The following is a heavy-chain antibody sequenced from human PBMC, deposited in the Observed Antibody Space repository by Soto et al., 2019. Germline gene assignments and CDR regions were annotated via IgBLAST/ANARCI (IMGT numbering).Heavy chain of an antibody. CDR1: GGSFSGYY. Sequence: QVQLQQWGAGLLKPSETLSLTCAVYGGSFSGYYWSWIRQPPGKGLEWIGEINHSGSTNYNPSLQSRVTISVDTSKNQFSLKLSSVTAADTAVYYCARVGRRRVPTYYYGSVSYPRLYYFDYWGQGTLVTVSS. V-gene: IGHV4-34*01. J-gene: IGHJ4*02. CDR2: INHSGST. D-gene: IGHD3-10*01. CDR3: ARVGRRRVPTYYYGSVSYPRLYYFDY.